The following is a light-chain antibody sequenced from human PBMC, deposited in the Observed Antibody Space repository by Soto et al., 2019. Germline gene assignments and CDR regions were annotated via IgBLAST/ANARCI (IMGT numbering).Light chain of an antibody. J-gene: IGLJ1*01. CDR1: SSDVGGYNY. Sequence: QSALTQPASVSGSPGQSITISCTGTSSDVGGYNYVSWYQQHPGKAPKLMIYDVSNRPSGVSNRFSGSKSGNTASLTISGLQAXXEAXYYCSSYTSSSTDVFGTGTKVTVL. CDR3: SSYTSSSTDV. V-gene: IGLV2-14*01. CDR2: DVS.